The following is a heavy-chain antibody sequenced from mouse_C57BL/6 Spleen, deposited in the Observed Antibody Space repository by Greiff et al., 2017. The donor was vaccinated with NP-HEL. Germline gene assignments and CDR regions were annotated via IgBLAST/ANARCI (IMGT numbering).Heavy chain of an antibody. CDR3: ARSGGYYAMDY. J-gene: IGHJ4*01. V-gene: IGHV1-59*01. CDR1: GYTFTSYW. D-gene: IGHD3-1*01. Sequence: QVQLQQPGAELVRPGTSVKLSCKASGYTFTSYWMHWVKQRPGQGLEWIGVIDPSDSYTNYKQKFKGKATLTVDTSSSTAYMQLSSLTSEDSAVYYCARSGGYYAMDYGGQRTSVTVSS. CDR2: IDPSDSYT.